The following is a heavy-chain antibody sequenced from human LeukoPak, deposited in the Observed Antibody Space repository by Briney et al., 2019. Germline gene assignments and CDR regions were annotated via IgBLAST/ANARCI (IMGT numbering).Heavy chain of an antibody. CDR1: GGSVTSGTYH. D-gene: IGHD3-16*01. V-gene: IGHV4-39*07. J-gene: IGHJ5*02. CDR2: VYFDGGT. Sequence: SETLSLTCSVSGGSVTSGTYHWGWIRQPPGKGLEWIGIVYFDGGTHYNPSLQSRVTISVDTSKNQFSLRLSSVTAADTALYYCARDHYYDGRGRFDPWGQGTLVTVSS. CDR3: ARDHYYDGRGRFDP.